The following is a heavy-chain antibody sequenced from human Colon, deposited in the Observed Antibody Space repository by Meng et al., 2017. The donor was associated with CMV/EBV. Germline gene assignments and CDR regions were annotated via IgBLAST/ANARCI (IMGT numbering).Heavy chain of an antibody. CDR3: ARDIGWGHSDY. V-gene: IGHV3-23*01. CDR2: ISARGGTT. D-gene: IGHD7-27*01. CDR1: GFTFNTYA. Sequence: GGSLRLSCAASGFTFNTYAMSWVRQAPGKGLEWVSDISARGGTTYYADSVRGRFTISRDNSKNTLYLQMNSLRDEDTAVYFCARDIGWGHSDYWGQGTLVTVSS. J-gene: IGHJ4*02.